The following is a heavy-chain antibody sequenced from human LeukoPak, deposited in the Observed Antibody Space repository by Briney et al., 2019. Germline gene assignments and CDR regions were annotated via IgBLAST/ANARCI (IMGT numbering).Heavy chain of an antibody. Sequence: PSETLSLTCTVSGGSISSSSYYRGWIRQPPGKGLEWIGSIYYSGSTYYNPSLKSRVTISVDTSKNQFSLKLSPVTAADTAVYYCARDKGWNYGAFDIWGQGTMVTVSS. V-gene: IGHV4-39*07. D-gene: IGHD1-7*01. CDR2: IYYSGST. CDR3: ARDKGWNYGAFDI. J-gene: IGHJ3*02. CDR1: GGSISSSSYY.